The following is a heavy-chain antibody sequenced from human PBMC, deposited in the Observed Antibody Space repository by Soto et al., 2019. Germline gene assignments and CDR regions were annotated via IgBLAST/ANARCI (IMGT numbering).Heavy chain of an antibody. CDR1: GYTFTSYG. Sequence: ASVKVSCKASGYTFTSYGISWVRQAPGQGLEWMGWISAYNGNTNYAQKLQGRVTMTTDTSTSTAYMELRSLRSDDTAVYYCARDPNWNLRKYYYYYGMDVWGQGTTVAVSS. D-gene: IGHD1-7*01. CDR2: ISAYNGNT. CDR3: ARDPNWNLRKYYYYYGMDV. V-gene: IGHV1-18*01. J-gene: IGHJ6*02.